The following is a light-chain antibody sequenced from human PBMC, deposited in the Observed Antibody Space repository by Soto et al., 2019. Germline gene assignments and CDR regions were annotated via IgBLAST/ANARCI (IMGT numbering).Light chain of an antibody. CDR3: QHYSSQT. V-gene: IGKV3-20*01. Sequence: DILMTQSPATLSVSPGERATLSCRASQSVSSNYLAWYQQRPGQAPRLLIYGASSRATGIPDRFSGSGSGTDFTLTISRLEPEDSAVYFCQHYSSQTFGQGTKVDIK. CDR1: QSVSSNY. J-gene: IGKJ1*01. CDR2: GAS.